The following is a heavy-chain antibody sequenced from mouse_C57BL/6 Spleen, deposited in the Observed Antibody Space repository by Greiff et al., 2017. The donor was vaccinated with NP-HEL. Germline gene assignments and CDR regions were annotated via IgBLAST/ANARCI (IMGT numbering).Heavy chain of an antibody. CDR1: GFTFSDYG. D-gene: IGHD1-1*01. CDR3: AREYYYGSSYDAMDY. Sequence: EVKLVESGGGLVKPGGSLKLSCAASGFTFSDYGMHWVRQAPEKGLEWVAYISSGSSTIYYADTVKGRFTISRDNAKNTLFLQMTSLRSEDTAMYYCAREYYYGSSYDAMDYWGQGTSVTVSS. CDR2: ISSGSSTI. V-gene: IGHV5-17*01. J-gene: IGHJ4*01.